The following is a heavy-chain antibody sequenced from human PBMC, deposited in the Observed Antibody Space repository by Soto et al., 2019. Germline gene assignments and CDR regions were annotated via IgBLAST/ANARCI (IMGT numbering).Heavy chain of an antibody. CDR2: IYYSGST. CDR1: GGSVSSGSYY. Sequence: SETLSLTCTVSGGSVSSGSYYWSWIRQPPGKGLEWIGYIYYSGSTNYNPSLKSRVTISVDTSKNQFSLKLSSVTAADTAVYYCARGPKHNWFDPWGQGTLVTVSS. V-gene: IGHV4-61*01. J-gene: IGHJ5*02. CDR3: ARGPKHNWFDP.